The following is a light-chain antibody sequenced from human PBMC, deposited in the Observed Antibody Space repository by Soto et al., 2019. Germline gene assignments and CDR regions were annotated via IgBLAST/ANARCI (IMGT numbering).Light chain of an antibody. CDR1: SSDVGAYNH. V-gene: IGLV2-23*02. CDR3: CSYAGTVAYV. CDR2: EVS. Sequence: HSVLTQPASVSGSPGQSITISCTGTSSDVGAYNHVSWYQQHPGKAPKLIICEVSTRPSGISNRFSGSKSGDTASLTISGLQAEDEADYFCCSYAGTVAYVFGTGTKVTVL. J-gene: IGLJ1*01.